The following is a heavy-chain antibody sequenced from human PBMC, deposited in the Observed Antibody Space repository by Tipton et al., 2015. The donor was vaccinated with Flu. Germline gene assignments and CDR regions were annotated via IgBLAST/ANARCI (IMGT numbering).Heavy chain of an antibody. Sequence: SLRLSCAASGFTFDDFALYWVRQAPGRGLEWVASINWKGNTVGYADSVHGRFSVSRDNAKNSLYLQMNSLRAEDTAVYYCARGALGRGNTVDFWGQGTLVTVSS. D-gene: IGHD3-16*01. J-gene: IGHJ4*02. CDR2: INWKGNTV. CDR1: GFTFDDFA. V-gene: IGHV3-9*01. CDR3: ARGALGRGNTVDF.